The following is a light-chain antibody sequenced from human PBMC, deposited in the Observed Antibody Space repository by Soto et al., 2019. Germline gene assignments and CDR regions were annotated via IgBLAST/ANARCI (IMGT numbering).Light chain of an antibody. J-gene: IGKJ3*01. CDR2: GAS. CDR1: QSVSSN. CDR3: QQYNNWPRHLFT. Sequence: EIVMTESPATLSVSPGERATLSCRASQSVSSNLAWYQQNPGQAPRLLIYGASTRATGIPARFSGSGSGTEFTLSISSLQSEDFAVYYCQQYNNWPRHLFTFGPGTKVDIK. V-gene: IGKV3-15*01.